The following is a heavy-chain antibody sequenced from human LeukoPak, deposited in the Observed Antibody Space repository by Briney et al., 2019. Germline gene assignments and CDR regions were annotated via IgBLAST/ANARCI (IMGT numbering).Heavy chain of an antibody. Sequence: ASVKVSCKASGYTFTGYYMHWLRQAPGQGLEWMGWINPNSGGTNYAQKFQGRVTMTRDTSISTAYMELSRLRSGDTAVYYCARSKNDFWSGYYNDYWGQGTLVTVSS. J-gene: IGHJ4*02. V-gene: IGHV1-2*02. D-gene: IGHD3-3*01. CDR1: GYTFTGYY. CDR3: ARSKNDFWSGYYNDY. CDR2: INPNSGGT.